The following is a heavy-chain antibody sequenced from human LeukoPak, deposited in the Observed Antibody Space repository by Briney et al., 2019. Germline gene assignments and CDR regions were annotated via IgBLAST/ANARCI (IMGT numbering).Heavy chain of an antibody. CDR2: IYYSGST. V-gene: IGHV4-59*01. Sequence: SETLSLTCTVSGGSISSYYWSWIRQPPGKGLEWIGYIYYSGSTNYNPSLKSRVTISVDTSKNQFSLKLSSVTAADTAVYYCAKLGGQEVYNYYVGVWGKGTTVAVSS. J-gene: IGHJ6*03. D-gene: IGHD3-16*01. CDR3: AKLGGQEVYNYYVGV. CDR1: GGSISSYY.